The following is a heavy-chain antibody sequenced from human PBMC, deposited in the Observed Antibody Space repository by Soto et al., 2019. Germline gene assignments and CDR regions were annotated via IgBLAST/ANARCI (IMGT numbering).Heavy chain of an antibody. CDR2: INPSGGST. D-gene: IGHD3-16*02. Sequence: AASVTVSCKASGYTFTSYYMHWVRQAPGQGLEWMGIINPSGGSTSYAQKFQGRVTMTRDMSTSTVYMELSSLRSEDTAVYYCARGLRLGELSFWGGGEDYYYGMDVWGQGTTVTVSS. J-gene: IGHJ6*02. CDR1: GYTFTSYY. V-gene: IGHV1-46*01. CDR3: ARGLRLGELSFWGGGEDYYYGMDV.